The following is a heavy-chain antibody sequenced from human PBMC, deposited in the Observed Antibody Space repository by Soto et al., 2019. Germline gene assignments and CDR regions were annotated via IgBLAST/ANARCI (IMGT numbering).Heavy chain of an antibody. CDR2: IVPVFGRV. D-gene: IGHD3-10*01. J-gene: IGHJ4*02. CDR1: GDTFTKYA. CDR3: VGVASGSTWDYFDY. V-gene: IGHV1-69*06. Sequence: QVHLVQSGAEVRKPGSSVRVSCKASGDTFTKYAISWLRQAPGQGLEWMGGIVPVFGRVTYAQRFQDRVSIIADKSTATPYLELTSLTADDTAVYYCVGVASGSTWDYFDYWGQGTLVTVSS.